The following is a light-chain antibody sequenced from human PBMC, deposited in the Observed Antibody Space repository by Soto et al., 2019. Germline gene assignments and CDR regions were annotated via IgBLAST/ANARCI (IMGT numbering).Light chain of an antibody. CDR1: QSISNW. V-gene: IGKV1-5*01. J-gene: IGKJ1*01. CDR2: HAS. CDR3: QQYSTYSWT. Sequence: DIQMTQSPSTLSASVGDRVTITCRASQSISNWLAWYQQKPGTAPKVLIYHASNLQSGVPSRFSGSGSGTEFTLTITSLQPDDIATYYCQQYSTYSWTFGQGTKVDIK.